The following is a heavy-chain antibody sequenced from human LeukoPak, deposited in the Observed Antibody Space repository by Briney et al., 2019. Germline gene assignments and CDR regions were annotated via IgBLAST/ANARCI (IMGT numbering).Heavy chain of an antibody. CDR3: ARETRYSYGYDY. D-gene: IGHD5-18*01. CDR2: ISGDGGST. CDR1: GFTFDDYA. J-gene: IGHJ4*02. Sequence: GGSLRLSCAASGFTFDDYAMHWVRQAPGKGLEWVSLISGDGGSTYSADSVKGRFTISRDNSQNSLYLQMNSLRTEDTALYYCARETRYSYGYDYWGQGTLVTVSS. V-gene: IGHV3-43*02.